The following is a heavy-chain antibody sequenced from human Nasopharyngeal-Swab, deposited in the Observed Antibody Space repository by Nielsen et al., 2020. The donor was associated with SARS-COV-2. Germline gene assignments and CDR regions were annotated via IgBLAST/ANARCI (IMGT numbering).Heavy chain of an antibody. V-gene: IGHV3-21*01. Sequence: GESLKISCATSGFTFSMYSMYWVRQAPGKGLEWVSSISISSNYIYYGDSVKGRFTISRDNTQKSLYLEMNSLRVEDTAVYYCARLGTESYHYYSLDVWGQGTTVTVSS. CDR3: ARLGTESYHYYSLDV. J-gene: IGHJ6*02. CDR1: GFTFSMYS. CDR2: ISISSNYI. D-gene: IGHD1-1*01.